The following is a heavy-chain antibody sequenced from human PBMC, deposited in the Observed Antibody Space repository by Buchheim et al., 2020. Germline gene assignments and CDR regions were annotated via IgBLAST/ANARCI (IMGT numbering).Heavy chain of an antibody. CDR3: AKDRGGQLGSFDY. CDR1: GFTFSSYG. CDR2: ISYDGSNK. V-gene: IGHV3-30*18. D-gene: IGHD6-13*01. J-gene: IGHJ4*02. Sequence: QVQLVESGGGVVQPGRSLRLSCAASGFTFSSYGMHWVRQAPGKGLEWVAVISYDGSNKYYADSVKGRFTISRDNSKNTLYLQMNSLRAEDTAVYYCAKDRGGQLGSFDYWGQGTL.